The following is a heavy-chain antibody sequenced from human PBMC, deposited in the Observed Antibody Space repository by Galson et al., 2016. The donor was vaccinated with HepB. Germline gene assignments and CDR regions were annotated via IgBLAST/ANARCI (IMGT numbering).Heavy chain of an antibody. D-gene: IGHD6-19*01. V-gene: IGHV4-59*11. CDR1: GGSIGNQY. J-gene: IGHJ5*01. CDR3: ARDKGVAVALRWFEY. Sequence: SETLSLTCTVSGGSIGNQYWSWIRQSPGKGLEWIGYVYHSGTTNYNPSLESRVTMSVDTSTNQIFLNPRSVTAADTAVYYCARDKGVAVALRWFEYWGQGTLVTVSS. CDR2: VYHSGTT.